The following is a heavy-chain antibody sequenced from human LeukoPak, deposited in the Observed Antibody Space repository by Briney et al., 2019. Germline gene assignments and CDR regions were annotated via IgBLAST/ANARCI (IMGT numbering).Heavy chain of an antibody. CDR2: ISSSASNI. V-gene: IGHV3-48*02. D-gene: IGHD6-13*01. J-gene: IGHJ6*02. CDR1: GFTFSSYS. CDR3: AQQLAVEGNHYYYYGLDV. Sequence: GGSLRLSCAASGFTFSSYSMNWVRQAPGKGLEWVSYISSSASNIYYADSVKGRFIVSRDNAKNSLYLQMNSLRDEDTAVYYCAQQLAVEGNHYYYYGLDVWGQGTTVTVSS.